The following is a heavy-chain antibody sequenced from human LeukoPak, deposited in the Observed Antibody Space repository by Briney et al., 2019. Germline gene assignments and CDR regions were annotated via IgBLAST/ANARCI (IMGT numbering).Heavy chain of an antibody. CDR2: ISSSSSYI. J-gene: IGHJ4*02. D-gene: IGHD6-19*01. V-gene: IGHV3-21*01. Sequence: GGSLRLSCAASGFTFSSYSMNWVRQAPGKGLEWVSSISSSSSYIYYADSVKGRFTISRDNAKNSLYLQMKSLRAEDTAVYYCARVAAVAGSYYFDYWGQGTLVTVSS. CDR3: ARVAAVAGSYYFDY. CDR1: GFTFSSYS.